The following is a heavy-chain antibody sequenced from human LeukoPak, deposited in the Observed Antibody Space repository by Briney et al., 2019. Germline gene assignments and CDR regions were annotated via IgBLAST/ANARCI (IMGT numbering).Heavy chain of an antibody. CDR1: GYTFTSYY. CDR3: ARNYDILTGYYPFDY. CDR2: INPSGGST. Sequence: ASVKVSCKASGYTFTSYYMHWVRQAPGQGLEWMGIINPSGGSTSYAQKFQGRVTMTRDTSTSTVYMELSSLRSEDTAVYYCARNYDILTGYYPFDYWGQGTLVTVSS. D-gene: IGHD3-9*01. V-gene: IGHV1-46*01. J-gene: IGHJ4*02.